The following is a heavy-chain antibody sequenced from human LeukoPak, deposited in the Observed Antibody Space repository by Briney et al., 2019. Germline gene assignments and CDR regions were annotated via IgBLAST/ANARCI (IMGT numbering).Heavy chain of an antibody. V-gene: IGHV4-59*01. Sequence: SETLSLTCTVSGGSISSYYWSWIRQPPGKGLEWIGYIYYSGSTNYNPSLKSRVTISVDTSKNQFSLKLSSVTAADTAVYYCARDFPIARGWYFDYWGQGTLVTVSS. CDR3: ARDFPIARGWYFDY. J-gene: IGHJ4*02. CDR2: IYYSGST. CDR1: GGSISSYY. D-gene: IGHD6-19*01.